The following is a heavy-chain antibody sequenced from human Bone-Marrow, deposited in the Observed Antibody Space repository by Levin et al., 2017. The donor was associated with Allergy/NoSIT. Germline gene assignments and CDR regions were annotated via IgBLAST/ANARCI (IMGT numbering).Heavy chain of an antibody. CDR1: GFTFSDYA. V-gene: IGHV3-23*01. CDR3: AKDRDRYGWDFDH. Sequence: GGSLRLSCRASGFTFSDYAMNWVRQAPGKGLEWVSGIRDSSSNTYYADSVKGRFTISRDNSKDTLYLQMNSLRAEDTALYYCAKDRDRYGWDFDHWRQGTLVTVSS. CDR2: IRDSSSNT. D-gene: IGHD5-18*01. J-gene: IGHJ4*02.